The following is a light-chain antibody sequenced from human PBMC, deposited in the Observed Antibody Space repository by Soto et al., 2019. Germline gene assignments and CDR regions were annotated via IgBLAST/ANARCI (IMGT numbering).Light chain of an antibody. Sequence: EIVLTQSLATLSLSPGERATLSCSASESAGNYLAWYQQQPGQAPRLLIYDVSKRATGIPDRFSGSGSGTDFTLTISSLEPDDFAVYYCQQRNTWPLPFGGGTRVEI. CDR1: ESAGNY. CDR3: QQRNTWPLP. CDR2: DVS. V-gene: IGKV3-11*01. J-gene: IGKJ4*01.